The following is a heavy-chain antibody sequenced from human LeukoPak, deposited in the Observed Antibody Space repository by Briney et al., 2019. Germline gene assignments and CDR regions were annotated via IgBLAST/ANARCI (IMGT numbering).Heavy chain of an antibody. CDR3: SRLLPSRPDFYFDY. Sequence: SETLSLTCTVSGSSISSDYWSWIRQPPGMGPEWIGYIYSSGTTKHHTTLQSRITISIDTSKNQFSLKLTSMTAADTAVYFCSRLLPSRPDFYFDYWGQGTLVTVSS. D-gene: IGHD6-6*01. CDR2: IYSSGTT. CDR1: GSSISSDY. V-gene: IGHV4-4*09. J-gene: IGHJ4*02.